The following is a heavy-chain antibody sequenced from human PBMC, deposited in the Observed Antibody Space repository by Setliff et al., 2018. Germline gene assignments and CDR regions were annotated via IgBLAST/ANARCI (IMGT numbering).Heavy chain of an antibody. D-gene: IGHD3-3*01. Sequence: PGGSLRLSCAASEFTFSSYWMHWVCQAPGKGLVWVSRINSDGSSTSYADSVKGRFTISRDNAKNTLYLQMNSLRAEDTAVYYCARGLKFTYYNFWSGYQDAFDIWGQGTMVTVSS. CDR3: ARGLKFTYYNFWSGYQDAFDI. CDR1: EFTFSSYW. J-gene: IGHJ3*02. CDR2: INSDGSST. V-gene: IGHV3-74*01.